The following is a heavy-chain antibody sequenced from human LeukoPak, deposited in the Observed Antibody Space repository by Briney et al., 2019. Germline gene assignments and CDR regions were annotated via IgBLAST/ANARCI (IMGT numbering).Heavy chain of an antibody. CDR2: ISNDGINI. CDR3: ARDRLQGYYYGMDV. J-gene: IGHJ6*02. CDR1: GFTFSNNG. Sequence: GGSLRLSCAASGFTFSNNGMHWVRQAPGKGLEWLAVISNDGINIYYGDSVKGRFTISRDNPKNTLYLEMNSLKPEDTAVYYCARDRLQGYYYGMDVWGQGTTVTVSS. V-gene: IGHV3-30*03. D-gene: IGHD2-15*01.